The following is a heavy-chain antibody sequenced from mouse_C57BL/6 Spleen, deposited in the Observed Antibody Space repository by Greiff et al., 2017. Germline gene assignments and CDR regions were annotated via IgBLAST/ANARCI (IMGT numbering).Heavy chain of an antibody. V-gene: IGHV1-64*01. CDR2: IHPNSGST. CDR1: GYTFTSYW. J-gene: IGHJ1*03. CDR3: ARSPYYYGRDWYFDV. Sequence: QVQLQQPGAELVNPGASVKLSCKASGYTFTSYWMHWVKQRPGQGLEWIGMIHPNSGSTNYNEKFKSKATLTVDKSSSTAYMQLSSLTSEDSAVYYCARSPYYYGRDWYFDVWGTGTTVTVSS. D-gene: IGHD1-1*01.